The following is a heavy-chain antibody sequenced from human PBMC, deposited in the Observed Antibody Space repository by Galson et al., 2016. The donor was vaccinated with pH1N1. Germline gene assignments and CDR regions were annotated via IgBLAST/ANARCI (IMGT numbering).Heavy chain of an antibody. D-gene: IGHD3-10*01. CDR2: VNPSGST. J-gene: IGHJ4*02. Sequence: TLSLTCTVYGGSFSDYYWSRIRQPPGKGLEWIGEVNPSGSTIYNPSLNSRVIISADTSRNQFSLKLTSVTAADTAVYFCARVDFGGKLGDWGQGTQVTVSS. CDR1: GGSFSDYY. V-gene: IGHV4-34*01. CDR3: ARVDFGGKLGD.